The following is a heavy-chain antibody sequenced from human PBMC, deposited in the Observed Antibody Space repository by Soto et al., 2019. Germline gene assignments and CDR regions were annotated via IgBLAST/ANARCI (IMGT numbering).Heavy chain of an antibody. CDR1: GYTFTSYD. CDR3: ARRQGSSWYLYYYYGMDV. J-gene: IGHJ6*02. V-gene: IGHV1-8*01. D-gene: IGHD6-13*01. Sequence: QVQLVQSGAEVKKPGASVKVSCKASGYTFTSYDINWVRQATGQGLEWMGWMNPNSGNTGYAQKFQGRVTMTRNTSISTAYMELSSLISEDTAVYYCARRQGSSWYLYYYYGMDVWVQGTTVTVSS. CDR2: MNPNSGNT.